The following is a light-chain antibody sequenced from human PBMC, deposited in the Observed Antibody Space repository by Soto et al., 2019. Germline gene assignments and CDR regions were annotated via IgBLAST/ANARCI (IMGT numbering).Light chain of an antibody. CDR1: QDISRY. CDR3: QQVNDYPRT. CDR2: AAS. J-gene: IGKJ1*01. V-gene: IGKV1-9*01. Sequence: GDRVTITCRASQDISRYLAWYQQKPGKAPKLLIDAASTLQSGVPSRFSGSGSGTEFTLTISSLQPEDFATYYCQQVNDYPRTFGQGTKVETK.